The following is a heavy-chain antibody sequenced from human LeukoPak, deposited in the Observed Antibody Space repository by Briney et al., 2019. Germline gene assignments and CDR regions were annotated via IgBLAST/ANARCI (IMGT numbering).Heavy chain of an antibody. CDR2: VHHDENTK. J-gene: IGHJ4*02. CDR1: GFTFSSHN. D-gene: IGHD5-18*01. Sequence: GGSLRLSCAASGFTFSSHNMHWVRQAPGKGLEWVAFVHHDENTKSSADSVKGRFTVSRDNSKSTVYLQMNSLRPEDTAVYYCGRDLDGYTYAIDYWGQGALVTVSS. CDR3: GRDLDGYTYAIDY. V-gene: IGHV3-30*02.